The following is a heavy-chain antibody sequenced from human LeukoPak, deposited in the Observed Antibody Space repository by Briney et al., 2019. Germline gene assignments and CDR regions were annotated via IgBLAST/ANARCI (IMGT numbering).Heavy chain of an antibody. V-gene: IGHV3-33*01. CDR2: IWYDGSEK. D-gene: IGHD3-22*01. Sequence: GGSLRLSCAASGFNFNDSGMHWVRQAPGKGLEWVAVIWYDGSEKYYADSVKGRLTISRDNSKNTLYLQMNSLRADDTAVYYCARGAYYYDSSGYYVHWGQGTLVTVSS. J-gene: IGHJ4*02. CDR1: GFNFNDSG. CDR3: ARGAYYYDSSGYYVH.